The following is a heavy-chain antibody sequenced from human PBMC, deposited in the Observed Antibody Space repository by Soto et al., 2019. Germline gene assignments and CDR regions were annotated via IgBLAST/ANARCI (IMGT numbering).Heavy chain of an antibody. V-gene: IGHV3-30-3*01. Sequence: QVQLVESGGGVVQPGRSLRLSCAASGFTFSSYAMHWVRQAPGKGLECVAVISYDGSNKYYADSVKGRFTISRDNSKNTLYLQMNSLRAEDTAVYYCARKGAITGTIRFYNWFDPWGQGTLVTVSS. CDR3: ARKGAITGTIRFYNWFDP. CDR1: GFTFSSYA. J-gene: IGHJ5*02. D-gene: IGHD1-20*01. CDR2: ISYDGSNK.